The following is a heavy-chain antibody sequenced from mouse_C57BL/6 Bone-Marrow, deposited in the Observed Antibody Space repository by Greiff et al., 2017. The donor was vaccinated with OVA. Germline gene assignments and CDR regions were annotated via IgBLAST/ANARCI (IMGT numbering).Heavy chain of an antibody. D-gene: IGHD2-5*01. J-gene: IGHJ4*01. Sequence: VQLQQSVAELVRPGASVKLSCTASGFNIKNTYMHWVKQRPEQGLEWIGRIDPANGNTKYAPKFQGKATINADTASNTAYLQLSSLTSEDTAIYYCARLGPHSNSYYYAMDYWGQGTSVTVSS. CDR3: ARLGPHSNSYYYAMDY. V-gene: IGHV14-3*01. CDR1: GFNIKNTY. CDR2: IDPANGNT.